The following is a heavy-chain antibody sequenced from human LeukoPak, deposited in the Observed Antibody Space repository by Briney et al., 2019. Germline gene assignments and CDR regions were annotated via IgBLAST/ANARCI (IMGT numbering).Heavy chain of an antibody. V-gene: IGHV3-30*02. Sequence: GGSLRLSCAASGFTFSSYGMHWVRQAPGKGLEWVAFIRYDGSNKYYADSVKGRFTISRDNSKNTLYLQMNSLRAEDTAVYYCAKELGYYYDSSGSYYFDYWGQGTLVTVSS. CDR3: AKELGYYYDSSGSYYFDY. CDR2: IRYDGSNK. J-gene: IGHJ4*02. D-gene: IGHD3-22*01. CDR1: GFTFSSYG.